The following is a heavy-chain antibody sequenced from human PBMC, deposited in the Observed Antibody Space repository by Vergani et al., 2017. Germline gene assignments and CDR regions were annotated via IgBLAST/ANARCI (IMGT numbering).Heavy chain of an antibody. V-gene: IGHV3-30*02. Sequence: QVQLVESGGGVVQPGGSLRLSCAASGFSISTYGMHWVRQAPGRGLEWVAFLRYDGSNEYYGDAVKGRFIISRDNSKNMLSLEMHSLRPEDTAVYYCANSYCSSLSCYAFYGMEVWGQGTTVTVSS. CDR1: GFSISTYG. D-gene: IGHD2-2*01. J-gene: IGHJ6*02. CDR3: ANSYCSSLSCYAFYGMEV. CDR2: LRYDGSNE.